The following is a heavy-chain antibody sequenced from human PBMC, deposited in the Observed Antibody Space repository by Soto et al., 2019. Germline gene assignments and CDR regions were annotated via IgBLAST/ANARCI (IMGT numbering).Heavy chain of an antibody. D-gene: IGHD3-22*01. J-gene: IGHJ6*02. V-gene: IGHV3-23*01. CDR1: GFTFSSYA. CDR3: AKVITMIVVVIKDYGMDV. Sequence: GGSLRLSCAASGFTFSSYAMNWVRQAPGKGLEWVSAITGSGESTYYTDSVKGRFTISRDNSKNTLYLQMNSLIAEDTAVYYCAKVITMIVVVIKDYGMDVWGQGTTVTVSS. CDR2: ITGSGEST.